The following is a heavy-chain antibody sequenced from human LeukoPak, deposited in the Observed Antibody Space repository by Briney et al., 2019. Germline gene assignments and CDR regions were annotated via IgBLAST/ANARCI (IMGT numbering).Heavy chain of an antibody. CDR1: GFTFSSYS. CDR3: AKSPVSSCRGSFCYPFDY. V-gene: IGHV3-23*01. Sequence: GGSLRLSCAASGFTFSSYSMNWVRQIPGKRLEWVSAISGIDDGTYYADSVKGRFTISRDNSRNTLYLQMNTLRAEDTAVYFCAKSPVSSCRGSFCYPFDYWGQGNLVTVSS. CDR2: ISGIDDGT. J-gene: IGHJ4*02. D-gene: IGHD2-15*01.